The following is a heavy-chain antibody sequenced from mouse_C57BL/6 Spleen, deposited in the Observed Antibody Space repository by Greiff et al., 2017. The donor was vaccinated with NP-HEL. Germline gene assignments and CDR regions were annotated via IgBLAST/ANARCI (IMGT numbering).Heavy chain of an antibody. CDR2: ISSGGSYT. CDR3: ARLGTGFFDY. V-gene: IGHV5-6*02. D-gene: IGHD3-3*01. Sequence: DVKLQESGGDLVKPGGSLKLSCAASGFTFSSYGMSWVRQTPDKRLEWVATISSGGSYTYYPDSVKGRFTISRDNAKNTLYLQMSSLKSEDTAMYYCARLGTGFFDYWGQGTTLTVSS. J-gene: IGHJ2*01. CDR1: GFTFSSYG.